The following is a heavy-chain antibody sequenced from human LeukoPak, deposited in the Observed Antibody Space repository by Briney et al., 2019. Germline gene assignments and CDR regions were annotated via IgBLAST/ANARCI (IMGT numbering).Heavy chain of an antibody. CDR1: GGSISSSSYY. Sequence: SETLSLTCTVSGGSISSSSYYWGWIRQPPGKGLEWIGSIYYSGSTYYNPSLKSRVTISVDTSKNQFSLKLSSVTAADTAVYYCARRSDSDLSYYYYYMDVWGKGTTVTVSS. V-gene: IGHV4-39*01. J-gene: IGHJ6*03. CDR3: ARRSDSDLSYYYYYMDV. D-gene: IGHD2-21*01. CDR2: IYYSGST.